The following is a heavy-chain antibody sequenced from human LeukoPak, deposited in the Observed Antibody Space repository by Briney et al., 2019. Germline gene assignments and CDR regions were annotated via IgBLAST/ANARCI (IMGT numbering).Heavy chain of an antibody. CDR2: IYYSEST. D-gene: IGHD3-22*01. J-gene: IGHJ4*02. V-gene: IGHV4-59*01. CDR3: ASGADSSGYAHFDY. Sequence: SETLSLTCTVSGGSISSYYWSWIRQPPGKGLEWIGYIYYSESTNYNPSLKSRVTISVDTSKNQFSLKLSSVTAADTAVYYCASGADSSGYAHFDYWGQETLVTVSS. CDR1: GGSISSYY.